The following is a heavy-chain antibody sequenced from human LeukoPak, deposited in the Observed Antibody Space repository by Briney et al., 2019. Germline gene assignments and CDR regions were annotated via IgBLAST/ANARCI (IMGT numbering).Heavy chain of an antibody. J-gene: IGHJ3*02. CDR1: GYTFTSNY. V-gene: IGHV1-46*01. CDR3: ARGHRAAAGLLGDAFDI. Sequence: ASVKVSCKAFGYTFTSNYMHWVRQAPGQGPEWMGVISPSGGSTTYAQKFQGRVTLTRDMSTSTDYLELSSLRSEDTAVYYCARGHRAAAGLLGDAFDIWGQGTMVTVSS. CDR2: ISPSGGST. D-gene: IGHD6-13*01.